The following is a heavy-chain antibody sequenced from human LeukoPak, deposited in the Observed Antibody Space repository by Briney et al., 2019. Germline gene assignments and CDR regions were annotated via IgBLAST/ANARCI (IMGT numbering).Heavy chain of an antibody. J-gene: IGHJ4*02. D-gene: IGHD6-13*01. Sequence: PSETLSLTCAVSGGSVSSSNWWSWVRQPPGKGLEWIGEIYHSGSTNYNPSFKSRVTISVDKSKNQFSLKLSSVTAADTAVYYCARGGIAAAGSFDYWGQGTLVTVSS. CDR2: IYHSGST. CDR3: ARGGIAAAGSFDY. CDR1: GGSVSSSNW. V-gene: IGHV4-4*02.